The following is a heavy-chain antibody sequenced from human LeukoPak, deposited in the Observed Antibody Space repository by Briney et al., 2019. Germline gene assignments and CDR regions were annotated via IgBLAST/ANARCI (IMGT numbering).Heavy chain of an antibody. CDR3: TRGCSGTSCYPFYGMDV. CDR2: LIPIFGRA. D-gene: IGHD2-2*01. J-gene: IGHJ6*04. CDR1: RGTDGTYV. V-gene: IGHV1-69*13. Sequence: GASVKDSCKGSRGTDGTYVISWVQQAAGQGVEWWGGLIPIFGRANYAQKFQGRVTITADESTSTAYKELSSLRSEDTDVYYCTRGCSGTSCYPFYGMDVWGKGTTVTVSS.